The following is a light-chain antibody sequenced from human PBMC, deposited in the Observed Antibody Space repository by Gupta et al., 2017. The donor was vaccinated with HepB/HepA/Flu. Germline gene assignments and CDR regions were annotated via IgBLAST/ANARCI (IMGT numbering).Light chain of an antibody. J-gene: IGKJ1*01. V-gene: IGKV2-30*02. CDR2: QVS. CDR1: QSLVHSDGNTY. CDR3: LQGTQWPWT. Sequence: DVVMPQSPPSLPVTLGQPASISCRSTQSLVHSDGNTYLNWFLQRPGQSPRRLIYQVSNRDSGVPDRFSGSGSGSDFTLKISRVEAEDVGVYYCLQGTQWPWTFGQGTKVEL.